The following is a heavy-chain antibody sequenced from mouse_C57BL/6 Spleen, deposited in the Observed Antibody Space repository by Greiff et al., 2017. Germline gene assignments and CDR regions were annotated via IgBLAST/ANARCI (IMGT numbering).Heavy chain of an antibody. Sequence: QVQLQQPGTELVKPGASVKLSCKASGYTFTSYWMHWVQQRPGQGLEWIGNINPSNGGTNYNEKFKSKATLTVDKSSSTAYMQLSSLTSEASAVYYCARSGGSGLFDYWGQGTTLTVSS. CDR3: ARSGGSGLFDY. CDR1: GYTFTSYW. J-gene: IGHJ2*01. D-gene: IGHD3-1*01. V-gene: IGHV1-53*01. CDR2: INPSNGGT.